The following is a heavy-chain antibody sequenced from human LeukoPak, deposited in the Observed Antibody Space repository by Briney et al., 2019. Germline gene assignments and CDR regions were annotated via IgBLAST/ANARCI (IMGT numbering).Heavy chain of an antibody. CDR3: ARVPYYDSSGYYFDY. CDR1: GYTFTSYG. J-gene: IGHJ4*02. D-gene: IGHD3-22*01. Sequence: ASVEVSCKASGYTFTSYGISWVRQAPGQGLEWMGWISAYNGNTNYAQKLQGRVTMTTDTSTSTAYMELRSLRSDDTAVYYCARVPYYDSSGYYFDYWGQGTLVTVSS. V-gene: IGHV1-18*01. CDR2: ISAYNGNT.